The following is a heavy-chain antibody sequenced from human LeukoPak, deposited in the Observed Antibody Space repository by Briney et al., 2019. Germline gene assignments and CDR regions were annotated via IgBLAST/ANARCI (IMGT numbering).Heavy chain of an antibody. D-gene: IGHD3-10*01. CDR1: GYTFTSYG. CDR3: ARDPLRHYYGSGLFDY. V-gene: IGHV1-18*01. Sequence: GGSVKVSCKASGYTFTSYGISWVRQAPGQGLEWMGWISAYNSNTNYAQKLQGRVTMTTDTSTSTAYMELRSLRSDDTAVYYCARDPLRHYYGSGLFDYWGQGTLVTVSS. J-gene: IGHJ4*02. CDR2: ISAYNSNT.